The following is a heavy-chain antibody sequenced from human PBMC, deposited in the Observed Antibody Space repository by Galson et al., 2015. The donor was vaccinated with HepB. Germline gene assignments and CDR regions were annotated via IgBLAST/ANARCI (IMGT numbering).Heavy chain of an antibody. CDR1: GGTFSSYA. V-gene: IGHV1-69*13. Sequence: SVKVSCKASGGTFSSYAISWVRQAPGQGLEWMGGIIPIFGAANYAQKFQGRVTITADESTSTAYMELSSLRSEDTAVYYCASQRGTVTAPLDYWGQGTLVTVSS. CDR3: ASQRGTVTAPLDY. D-gene: IGHD2-21*02. J-gene: IGHJ4*02. CDR2: IIPIFGAA.